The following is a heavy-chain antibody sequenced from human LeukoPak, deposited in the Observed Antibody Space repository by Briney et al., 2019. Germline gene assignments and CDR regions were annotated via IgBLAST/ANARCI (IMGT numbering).Heavy chain of an antibody. J-gene: IGHJ3*01. CDR3: AKVYSSLSRDSFDV. D-gene: IGHD6-6*01. V-gene: IGHV4-34*01. Sequence: SETLSLTCAAYGGPYTGYFWSWIRQPPGKGLEWIGEINHGGSINYNPSLKSRVTISRDTSKNQFSLNLYSVTAADTAVYYCAKVYSSLSRDSFDVWGPGTMVTVSS. CDR1: GGPYTGYF. CDR2: INHGGSI.